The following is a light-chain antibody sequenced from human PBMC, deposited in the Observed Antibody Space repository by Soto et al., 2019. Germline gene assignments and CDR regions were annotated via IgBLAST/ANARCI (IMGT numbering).Light chain of an antibody. Sequence: NFMLTQPHSVSDSPGKTVTISCTGSGGSIASNYVQWYQQRPGSAPTIVIVEDNQRPSGVPDRFSGSIDTSSNSASLTISGLKTEDEADYYCQSYDSDSQGVFGGGTQLTVL. CDR3: QSYDSDSQGV. V-gene: IGLV6-57*02. CDR2: EDN. J-gene: IGLJ3*02. CDR1: GGSIASNY.